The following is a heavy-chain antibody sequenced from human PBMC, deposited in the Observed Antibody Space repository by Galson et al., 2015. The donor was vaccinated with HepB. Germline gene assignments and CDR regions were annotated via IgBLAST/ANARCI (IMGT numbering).Heavy chain of an antibody. CDR2: IWYDGSNK. J-gene: IGHJ3*02. V-gene: IGHV3-33*01. CDR3: ARDSGSSNSWYYAFDI. D-gene: IGHD6-13*01. Sequence: SLRLSCAASGFTFSSYGMHWVRQAPGKGLEWVAVIWYDGSNKYYADSVKGRFTISRDNSKNTLYLQMNSLRAEDTALYYCARDSGSSNSWYYAFDIWGQGTMVTVSS. CDR1: GFTFSSYG.